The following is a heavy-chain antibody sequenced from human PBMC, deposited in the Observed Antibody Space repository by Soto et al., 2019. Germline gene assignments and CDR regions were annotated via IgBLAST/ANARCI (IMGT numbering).Heavy chain of an antibody. V-gene: IGHV4-31*03. CDR1: GDSISRGGYF. Sequence: QVQLQESGPGLVKPSQTLSLTCIVSGDSISRGGYFWTWIRQHPGKGLEWIGYIYDSGSAFYNPSIKSRVTMSVDTSKNQFSLNLRYVTAADTAVFYCARGILRPNHYMDVWGKGTAVAVSS. CDR3: ARGILRPNHYMDV. J-gene: IGHJ6*03. D-gene: IGHD1-26*01. CDR2: IYDSGSA.